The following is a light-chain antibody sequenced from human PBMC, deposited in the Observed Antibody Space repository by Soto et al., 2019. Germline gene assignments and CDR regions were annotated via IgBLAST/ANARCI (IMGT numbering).Light chain of an antibody. CDR2: GAS. V-gene: IGKV3-15*01. J-gene: IGKJ2*01. CDR1: QSVSSN. Sequence: EIVMTQSPATLSVSPGERATLSCRASQSVSSNLAWYQQKPGQAPRLLIYGASTRATGIPARFSGSGSGTELTLTISSLQSEDFAVYYCQQYNNWTPSYTFGQGTKLEIK. CDR3: QQYNNWTPSYT.